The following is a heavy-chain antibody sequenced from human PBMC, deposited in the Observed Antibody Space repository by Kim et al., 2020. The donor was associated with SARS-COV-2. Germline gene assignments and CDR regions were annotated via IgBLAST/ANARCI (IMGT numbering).Heavy chain of an antibody. CDR3: AKDGGSSWYGVYYFDY. V-gene: IGHV3-23*01. CDR1: GFTFSSYA. Sequence: GGSLRLSCAASGFTFSSYAMSWVRQAPGKGLEWVSAISGSGGSTYYADSVKGRFTISRDNSKNTLYLQMNSLRAEDTAVYYCAKDGGSSWYGVYYFDYWGQGTLVTVSS. CDR2: ISGSGGST. J-gene: IGHJ4*02. D-gene: IGHD6-13*01.